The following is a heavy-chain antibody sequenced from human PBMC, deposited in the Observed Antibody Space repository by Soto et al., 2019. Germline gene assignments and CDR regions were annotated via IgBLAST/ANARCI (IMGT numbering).Heavy chain of an antibody. D-gene: IGHD2-2*01. CDR3: ARARSLGYCSSTSCPNWFDP. CDR2: IYYSGGT. CDR1: GGSISSYY. V-gene: IGHV4-59*01. Sequence: SSETLSLTXTVSGGSISSYYWSWIRQPPGKGLEWIGYIYYSGGTNYNPSLKSRVTISVDTSKNQFSLKLSSVTAADTAVYYCARARSLGYCSSTSCPNWFDPWGQGTLVTVSS. J-gene: IGHJ5*02.